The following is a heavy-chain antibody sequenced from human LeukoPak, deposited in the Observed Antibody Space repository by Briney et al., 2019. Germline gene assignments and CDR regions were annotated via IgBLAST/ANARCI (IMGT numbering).Heavy chain of an antibody. Sequence: KASGYTLSTYYMHWVRQAPGQGLDWMGIINPSAGGTSYAQKFQGRVTMTRDTSTSTVYMELSSLRSEDTAVYYCARGYYGSGSHCCHMDVWGKGTTITVS. CDR3: ARGYYGSGSHCCHMDV. V-gene: IGHV1-46*01. D-gene: IGHD3-10*01. CDR2: INPSAGGT. CDR1: GYTLSTYY. J-gene: IGHJ6*03.